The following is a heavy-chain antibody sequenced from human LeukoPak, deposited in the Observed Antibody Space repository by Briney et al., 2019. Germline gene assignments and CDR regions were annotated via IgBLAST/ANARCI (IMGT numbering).Heavy chain of an antibody. J-gene: IGHJ4*02. Sequence: NPGGSLRLSCAASGFTFSSYSMNGVRQAPGKGLEWVSSIRSSSSYIYYADSVKGRFTISRDHAKNSLYLTMSSLRAEDTAVYYCARENIVLMVYAIADWGQGTLVTVSS. V-gene: IGHV3-21*01. CDR1: GFTFSSYS. CDR3: ARENIVLMVYAIAD. D-gene: IGHD2-8*01. CDR2: IRSSSSYI.